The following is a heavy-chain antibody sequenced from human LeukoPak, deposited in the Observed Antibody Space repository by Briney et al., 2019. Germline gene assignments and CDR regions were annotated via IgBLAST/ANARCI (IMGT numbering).Heavy chain of an antibody. D-gene: IGHD6-13*01. Sequence: GGSLRLSCAASGFTFDDYGMRWVRQAPGKGLEWVAGISWNSGSIGYADSVKGRFTISRDNAKNSLYLQMNSLRAEDTALYYCAKAKGSNSWYSGIDYWGQGTLVTVSS. CDR2: ISWNSGSI. CDR3: AKAKGSNSWYSGIDY. V-gene: IGHV3-9*01. CDR1: GFTFDDYG. J-gene: IGHJ4*02.